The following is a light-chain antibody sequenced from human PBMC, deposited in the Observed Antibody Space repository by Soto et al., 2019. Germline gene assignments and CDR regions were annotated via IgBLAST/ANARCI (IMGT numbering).Light chain of an antibody. CDR2: DAS. J-gene: IGKJ2*01. Sequence: DVQMTQSPSTLSASVGDRVTITCRASQSISTWLAWYQQKPGKAPKLLIHDASSLESGVPSRFSSSGSGAEFTLTISSLQPDDFGTYYCQQYDGYFGQGTRLEIK. CDR3: QQYDGY. CDR1: QSISTW. V-gene: IGKV1-5*01.